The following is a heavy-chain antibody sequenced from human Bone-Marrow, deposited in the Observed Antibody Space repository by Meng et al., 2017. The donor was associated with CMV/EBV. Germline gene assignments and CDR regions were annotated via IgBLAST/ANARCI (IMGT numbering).Heavy chain of an antibody. D-gene: IGHD1-7*01. CDR3: AIGLELRH. J-gene: IGHJ4*02. Sequence: GGSLRLSCAASGFTFDDYAMHWVRQAPGKGLEWVSGISWNSGSIGYADSVKGRFTISRDNAKNSLYLQMNSLRAEDTALYYRAIGLELRHWGQGTLVTVSS. CDR2: ISWNSGSI. CDR1: GFTFDDYA. V-gene: IGHV3-9*01.